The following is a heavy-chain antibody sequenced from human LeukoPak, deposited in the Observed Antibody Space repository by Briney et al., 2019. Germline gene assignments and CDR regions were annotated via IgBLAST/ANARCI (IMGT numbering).Heavy chain of an antibody. J-gene: IGHJ4*02. CDR3: ARTYSGSYTGAYYFDY. D-gene: IGHD1-26*01. CDR1: GGSISSYY. V-gene: IGHV4-59*01. CDR2: IYYSGST. Sequence: SETLSLTCTVSGGSISSYYWSWIRQPPGKGLEWIGYIYYSGSTNYNPSLKSRVTISVDTSKNQFSLKLSSVTAADTAVYYCARTYSGSYTGAYYFDYWGQGTLVTASS.